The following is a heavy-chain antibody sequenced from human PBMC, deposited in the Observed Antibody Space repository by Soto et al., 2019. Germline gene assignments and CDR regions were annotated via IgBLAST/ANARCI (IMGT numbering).Heavy chain of an antibody. V-gene: IGHV4-34*01. D-gene: IGHD4-17*01. CDR1: GGSFSGYY. CDR3: ARALVYGDYDAFDI. J-gene: IGHJ3*02. Sequence: SETLSLTCAVYGGSFSGYYWSWIRQPPGKGLEWIGEINHSGSTNYNPPLKSRVTISVETSKNQFSLKLSSVTAADTAVYYCARALVYGDYDAFDIWGQGTMVTVSS. CDR2: INHSGST.